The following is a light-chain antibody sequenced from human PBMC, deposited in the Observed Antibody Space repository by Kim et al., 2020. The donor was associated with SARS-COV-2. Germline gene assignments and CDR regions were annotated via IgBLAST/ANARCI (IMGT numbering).Light chain of an antibody. J-gene: IGKJ1*01. CDR3: QQRSNWLWT. CDR2: DAS. CDR1: QSVSSY. Sequence: LAPRERATLSCRASQSVSSYLAWYQQKPGQAPRLLIYDASNRATGIPARFSGSGSGTDFTLTISSLGPEDFAVYYCQQRSNWLWTFGQGTKVDIK. V-gene: IGKV3-11*01.